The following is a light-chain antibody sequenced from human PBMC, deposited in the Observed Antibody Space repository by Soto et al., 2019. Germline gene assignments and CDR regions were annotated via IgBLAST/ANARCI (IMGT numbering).Light chain of an antibody. J-gene: IGKJ1*01. V-gene: IGKV1-5*01. CDR1: ESITRW. CDR3: QQYKTYSGT. CDR2: DAS. Sequence: DIQLTQSPSTLSASIGDTVTLTCRASESITRWLAWYKQKPGKAPKFLIYDASTLESGVPPRVRGRGAGTDFTLTISSLQPDDLETYYCQQYKTYSGTFGQGTKVDIK.